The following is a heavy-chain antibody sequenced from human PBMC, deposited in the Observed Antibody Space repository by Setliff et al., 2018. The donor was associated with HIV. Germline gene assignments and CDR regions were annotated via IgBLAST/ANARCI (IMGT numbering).Heavy chain of an antibody. CDR1: GGSISSGDYY. Sequence: ETLSLTCTVSGGSISSGDYYWTWIRQPPGKGLEWLASISSGYNIYYADSLKGRFTISRDKSKNTLYLQMNSLRVEDTAVYYCARDLAGTPYYYYGMDVWGQGTTVTVSS. J-gene: IGHJ6*02. D-gene: IGHD3-10*01. V-gene: IGHV3-21*01. CDR2: ISSGYNI. CDR3: ARDLAGTPYYYYGMDV.